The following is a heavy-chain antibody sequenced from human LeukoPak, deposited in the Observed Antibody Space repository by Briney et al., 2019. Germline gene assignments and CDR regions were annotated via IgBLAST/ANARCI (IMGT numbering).Heavy chain of an antibody. Sequence: GASVKASCKVSGYTLTELSMHWVRQAPGKGLEWMGGFDPEDGETIYAQKFQGRVTMTEDTSTDTAYMELSSLRSEDTAVYYCATDRQLSGQFDYWGQGTLVTVSS. J-gene: IGHJ4*02. CDR3: ATDRQLSGQFDY. CDR2: FDPEDGET. V-gene: IGHV1-24*01. D-gene: IGHD2-2*01. CDR1: GYTLTELS.